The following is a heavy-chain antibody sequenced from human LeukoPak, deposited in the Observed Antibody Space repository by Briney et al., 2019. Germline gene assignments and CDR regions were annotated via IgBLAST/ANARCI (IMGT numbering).Heavy chain of an antibody. J-gene: IGHJ6*02. V-gene: IGHV3-30*03. CDR3: ARVDAGLNRGSTRSTNLYYYYYGLDV. CDR2: ISYDGSHK. D-gene: IGHD2-2*01. CDR1: GFTLSNYG. Sequence: GGSLRLSCAASGFTLSNYGMHWVRQAPGKGLEWVAVISYDGSHKYYADSVKGRFTISRDHSKDTLYLQMNSLRAEDTAVYYCARVDAGLNRGSTRSTNLYYYYYGLDVWGQGTTVTVSS.